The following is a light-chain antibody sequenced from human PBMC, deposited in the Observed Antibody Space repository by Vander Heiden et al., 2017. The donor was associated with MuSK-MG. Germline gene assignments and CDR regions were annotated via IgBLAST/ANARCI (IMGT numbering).Light chain of an antibody. V-gene: IGLV3-19*01. J-gene: IGLJ2*01. CDR3: HSRDSSGNHLV. CDR2: GKN. CDR1: SLRSYY. Sequence: SSELTQDPAVSVALGQTVRITCQGDSLRSYYASWYQQKPGQAPVLVIYGKNTRPSGIPDRFSGSSSGNTASLTITGAQAEDEADYYCHSRDSSGNHLVFGGGTKLTVL.